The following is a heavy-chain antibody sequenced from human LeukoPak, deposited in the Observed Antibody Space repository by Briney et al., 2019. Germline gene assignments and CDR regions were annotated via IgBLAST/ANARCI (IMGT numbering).Heavy chain of an antibody. V-gene: IGHV3-23*01. CDR2: ISGSGGST. Sequence: GGSLRLSCAASGFTFSTYAMSWVRQAPGKGLEWVSTISGSGGSTYFAASVKGRFTISRDNPKNTFYLEMNSLRVEDTAIYYCAKEIGYCSGGSCYSKEYFLHWGQGTLVIVSS. CDR1: GFTFSTYA. CDR3: AKEIGYCSGGSCYSKEYFLH. D-gene: IGHD2-15*01. J-gene: IGHJ1*01.